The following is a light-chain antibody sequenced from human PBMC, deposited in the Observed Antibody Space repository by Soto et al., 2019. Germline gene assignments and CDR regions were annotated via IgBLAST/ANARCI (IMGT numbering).Light chain of an antibody. J-gene: IGKJ3*01. Sequence: DIVMTQSPDSLAVSLGERATINCKSSQSVLYSSNNKNYLAWYQQKPGQPPKLLIYWASTRDSGVPDRFSVSGSWTDFTLTISTLQAEDVAVYYCQQYYSTPLSFGPGAKVDIK. CDR2: WAS. V-gene: IGKV4-1*01. CDR1: QSVLYSSNNKNY. CDR3: QQYYSTPLS.